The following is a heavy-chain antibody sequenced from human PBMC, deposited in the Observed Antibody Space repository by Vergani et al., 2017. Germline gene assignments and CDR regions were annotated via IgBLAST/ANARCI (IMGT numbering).Heavy chain of an antibody. CDR1: GYTFTSYA. CDR3: ASDDPSGGYYYVLDY. V-gene: IGHV1-3*01. CDR2: INAGNGNT. D-gene: IGHD3-22*01. J-gene: IGHJ4*02. Sequence: QVQLVQSGAEVKKPGASVKVSCKASGYTFTSYAMHWVRQAPGQRLEWMGWINAGNGNTKYSQKFQGRVTITRDTSASTAYLELSSLRSEDTAVYYCASDDPSGGYYYVLDYWGQGTLVTVSS.